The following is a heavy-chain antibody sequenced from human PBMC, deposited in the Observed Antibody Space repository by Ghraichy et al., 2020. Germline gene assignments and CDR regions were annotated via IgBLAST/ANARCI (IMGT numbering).Heavy chain of an antibody. J-gene: IGHJ3*02. V-gene: IGHV3-23*01. CDR2: ISGSGGST. CDR3: AKVRRNGYNFDAFDI. Sequence: GGSLRLSCAASGFTFSNYAMTWVRQAPGKGLEWVSAISGSGGSTYYADSVKGRFTISRDNSKNTLYLQMNSLRAEDTAVYYCAKVRRNGYNFDAFDIWGQGTMVTVSS. D-gene: IGHD5-24*01. CDR1: GFTFSNYA.